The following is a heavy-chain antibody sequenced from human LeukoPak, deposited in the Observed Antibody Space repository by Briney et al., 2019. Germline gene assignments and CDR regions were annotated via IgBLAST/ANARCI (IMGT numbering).Heavy chain of an antibody. CDR3: ARDQWQWLGHFDY. D-gene: IGHD6-19*01. V-gene: IGHV3-7*04. J-gene: IGHJ4*02. Sequence: PGGSLRLSCAASGFSFSNYWMSWVRQAPGKGLEWVANIKQDGSEKYYEDSVKGRFTISRDNAKNSLFLQMNSLRAEDTAVYYCARDQWQWLGHFDYWGQGTLVTVSS. CDR2: IKQDGSEK. CDR1: GFSFSNYW.